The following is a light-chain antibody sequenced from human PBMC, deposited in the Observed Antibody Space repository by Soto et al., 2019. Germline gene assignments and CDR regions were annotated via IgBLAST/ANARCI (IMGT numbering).Light chain of an antibody. J-gene: IGKJ4*01. V-gene: IGKV1-17*01. CDR3: QHYNNWPLT. Sequence: DIDMTQAPSSLSASVGDRVTITCRAGQDVVNYLNWYQQKPGKAPKLLIYAASSLQSGVPSRFSGSGSGTEFTLTISSLQSEDFAVYYCQHYNNWPLTFGGGTKVDI. CDR2: AAS. CDR1: QDVVNY.